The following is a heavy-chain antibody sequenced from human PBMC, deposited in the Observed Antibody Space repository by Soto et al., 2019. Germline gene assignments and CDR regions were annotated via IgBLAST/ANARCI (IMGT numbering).Heavy chain of an antibody. J-gene: IGHJ5*02. CDR1: GGSIGSSSYY. D-gene: IGHD3-10*01. CDR3: ARLMVRGVIPAGP. V-gene: IGHV4-39*01. CDR2: IYYSGST. Sequence: SETLSLTCTFSGGSIGSSSYYWGWIRQPPGKGLEWIGSIYYSGSTYYNPSLKSRVTISVDTSKNQFSLKLSSVTAADTAVYYCARLMVRGVIPAGPWGQGTLVTVSS.